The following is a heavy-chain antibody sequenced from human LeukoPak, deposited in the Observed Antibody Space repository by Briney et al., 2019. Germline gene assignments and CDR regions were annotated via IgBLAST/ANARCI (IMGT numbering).Heavy chain of an antibody. V-gene: IGHV4-31*03. D-gene: IGHD3-9*01. CDR3: ARVPTPFDNYYYGMDV. J-gene: IGHJ6*02. Sequence: PSETLSLTCTVSGGSISSGGYYWSWIRQHPGKGLEWIGYIYYSGSTYYNPSLKSRVTISVDTSKNQFSLKLSSVTAADTAVYYCARVPTPFDNYYYGMDVWGQGTTVTVSS. CDR2: IYYSGST. CDR1: GGSISSGGYY.